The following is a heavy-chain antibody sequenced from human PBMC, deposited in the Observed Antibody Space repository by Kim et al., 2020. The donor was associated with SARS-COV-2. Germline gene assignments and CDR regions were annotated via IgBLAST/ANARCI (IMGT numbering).Heavy chain of an antibody. D-gene: IGHD3-10*01. CDR3: AKIWFGEVRYGMDV. CDR1: GFTFTTYS. CDR2: ISSSSSTI. J-gene: IGHJ6*02. V-gene: IGHV3-48*04. Sequence: GGSLRLSCAASGFTFTTYSMNWVRQAPGKGLEWVSYISSSSSTINYADSVKGRFTISRDNAKNSLYLQMNSLRAEDTAVYYCAKIWFGEVRYGMDVWGQGTTVSVS.